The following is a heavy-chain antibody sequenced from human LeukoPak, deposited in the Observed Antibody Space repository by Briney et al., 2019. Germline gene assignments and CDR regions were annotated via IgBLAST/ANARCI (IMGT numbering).Heavy chain of an antibody. CDR2: ISSSGSSM. D-gene: IGHD5-24*01. J-gene: IGHJ5*02. V-gene: IGHV3-11*04. CDR3: ARDSRRLQVGWFDP. CDR1: GISFSDYY. Sequence: GGSLRLSCAASGISFSDYYMSWIRQAPGKGLEWVSYISSSGSSMYYADSVKGRFTISRDNAKNSLYLQMNSLRAEDTGVYYCARDSRRLQVGWFDPWGQGTVVTVSS.